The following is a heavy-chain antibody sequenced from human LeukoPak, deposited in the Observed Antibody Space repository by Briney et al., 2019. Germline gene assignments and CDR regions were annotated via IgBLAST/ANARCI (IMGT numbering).Heavy chain of an antibody. Sequence: QPGGSLRLSCVASGFTFSNYEMNWVRQAPGKGLEWVSYISSSGSTTYYADSVKGRFTISRDNAKNSLFLQMNSLRAEDTAVYFCARMFEFWGQGTLVTVSS. J-gene: IGHJ4*02. V-gene: IGHV3-48*03. CDR2: ISSSGSTT. CDR1: GFTFSNYE. CDR3: ARMFEF.